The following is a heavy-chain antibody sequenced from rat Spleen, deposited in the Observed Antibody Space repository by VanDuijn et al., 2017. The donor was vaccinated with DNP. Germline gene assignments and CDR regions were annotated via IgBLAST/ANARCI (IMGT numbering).Heavy chain of an antibody. CDR1: EFTFNDYW. Sequence: EVQLVESGGDLVQPGRSLKLSCVASEFTFNDYWMTWIRQVPGKGLEWVASITTSGGGNTYYRDSVKGRFTISRDNAKNTQYLQMGSLRSEDTATYYCTTGLGYRFDYWGQGVMVTVSS. V-gene: IGHV5-31*01. J-gene: IGHJ2*01. CDR2: ITTSGGGNT. D-gene: IGHD1-2*01. CDR3: TTGLGYRFDY.